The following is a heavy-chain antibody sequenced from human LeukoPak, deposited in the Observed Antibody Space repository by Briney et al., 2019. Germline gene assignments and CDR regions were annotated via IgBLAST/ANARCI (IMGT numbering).Heavy chain of an antibody. Sequence: PSETLSLTCTVSGGSISSYYWSWIRPPPGQGLEWIGYLYYSGSTNYNPSLKSRVTISVDTSKNQFSLKLSSVTAADTAVYYCARSITIFGAPYYYGMDVWGQGTTVTVSS. CDR2: LYYSGST. J-gene: IGHJ6*02. D-gene: IGHD3-3*01. CDR1: GGSISSYY. CDR3: ARSITIFGAPYYYGMDV. V-gene: IGHV4-59*01.